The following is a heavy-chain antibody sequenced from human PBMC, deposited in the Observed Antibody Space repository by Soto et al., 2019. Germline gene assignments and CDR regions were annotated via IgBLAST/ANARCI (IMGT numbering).Heavy chain of an antibody. CDR2: IIPIFGTA. V-gene: IGHV1-69*06. D-gene: IGHD6-19*01. CDR3: ARVLSRFGSCWLEPIDY. CDR1: GGTFSSYA. Sequence: QVQLVQSGAEVKKPGSSVKVSCKASGGTFSSYAISWVRQAPGQGLEWMGGIIPIFGTANYAQKFQGRVTITADKSTSTAYMELSSLRSEDTAVYYCARVLSRFGSCWLEPIDYWGQGTLVTVSS. J-gene: IGHJ4*02.